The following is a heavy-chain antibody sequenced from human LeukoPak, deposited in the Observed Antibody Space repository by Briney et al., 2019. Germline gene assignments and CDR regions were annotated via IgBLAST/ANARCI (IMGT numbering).Heavy chain of an antibody. V-gene: IGHV3-48*03. J-gene: IGHJ3*02. CDR3: ARGHPGAFDI. Sequence: PGGSLRLSCAASGFTFSRYEMSWVRQAPGKGLEWISYISGSEKTIVYADSVKGRFTISRDSARNSLFLQMSSLRVEDRAVYYCARGHPGAFDIWGQGTMVTVSS. CDR2: ISGSEKTI. CDR1: GFTFSRYE.